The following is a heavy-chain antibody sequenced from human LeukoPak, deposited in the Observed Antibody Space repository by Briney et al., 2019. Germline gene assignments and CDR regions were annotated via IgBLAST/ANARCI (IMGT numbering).Heavy chain of an antibody. D-gene: IGHD3-22*01. CDR1: GYTFTGYY. CDR3: ARALTYYYDSSVYYAPPDAFDI. J-gene: IGHJ3*02. V-gene: IGHV1-2*02. CDR2: INPNSGGT. Sequence: ASVKVSCKASGYTFTGYYTHWVRQAPGQGLEWMGWINPNSGGTNYAQKFQGRVTMTRDTSISTAYMELSRLRSDDTAVYYCARALTYYYDSSVYYAPPDAFDIWGQGTMVTVSS.